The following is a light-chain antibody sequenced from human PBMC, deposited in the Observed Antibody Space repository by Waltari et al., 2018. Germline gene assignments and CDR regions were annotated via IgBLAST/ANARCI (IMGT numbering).Light chain of an antibody. CDR1: QSVFYSTYHQNY. Sequence: DIVMTQSPDSLAVSLGGRATIKCTSSQSVFYSTYHQNYLAWYQQKPGQPPELLIYWASTRESGVPDRFSGSGSGTDFTLTISSLQAEDVAFYYCQQYYSSPWTFGQGTKVEVK. CDR2: WAS. V-gene: IGKV4-1*01. J-gene: IGKJ1*01. CDR3: QQYYSSPWT.